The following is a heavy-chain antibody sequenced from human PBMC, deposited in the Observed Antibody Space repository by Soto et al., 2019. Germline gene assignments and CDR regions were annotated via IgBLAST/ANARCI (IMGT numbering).Heavy chain of an antibody. V-gene: IGHV1-18*01. Sequence: GASVKVSCKASGYTFTSYGISWVRQAPGQGLEWMGWISAYNGNTNYAQKLQGRVTMTTDTSTSTAYMELRSLRSDDTAVYYCAREFGTMVRGVDFDYWGKGTLVTVSS. CDR2: ISAYNGNT. J-gene: IGHJ4*02. D-gene: IGHD3-10*01. CDR3: AREFGTMVRGVDFDY. CDR1: GYTFTSYG.